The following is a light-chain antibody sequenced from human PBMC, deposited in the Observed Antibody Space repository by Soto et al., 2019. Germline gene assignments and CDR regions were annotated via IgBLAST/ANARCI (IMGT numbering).Light chain of an antibody. J-gene: IGKJ2*01. CDR2: FAS. Sequence: EVVMTQSPATLSVSPGEGATLSCRASQSISSELAWYQQKPGQPPRLLMYFASTRATDVPARFTGSGSGTEFTLSITSLQSEDFAVYYCQQFNVWPYTFGQGTKVEIK. CDR1: QSISSE. CDR3: QQFNVWPYT. V-gene: IGKV3-15*01.